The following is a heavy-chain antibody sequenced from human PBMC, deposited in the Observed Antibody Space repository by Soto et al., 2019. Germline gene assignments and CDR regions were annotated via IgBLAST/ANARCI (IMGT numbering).Heavy chain of an antibody. J-gene: IGHJ6*02. D-gene: IGHD2-2*01. Sequence: GGSLRLSCAASGCTFSDYWMSWVRQGPGKGLEWVANIKEDGSEKSYVDSVKGRFTISRDNAKNSLDLQMNSLRAEDTAVYYCARLDSFPPRSLVVVPADCNHYYYVMDVWGQGTTVTVSS. CDR3: ARLDSFPPRSLVVVPADCNHYYYVMDV. CDR1: GCTFSDYW. CDR2: IKEDGSEK. V-gene: IGHV3-7*01.